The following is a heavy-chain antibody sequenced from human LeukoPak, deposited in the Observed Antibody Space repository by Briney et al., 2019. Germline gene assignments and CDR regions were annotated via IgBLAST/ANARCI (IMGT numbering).Heavy chain of an antibody. V-gene: IGHV3-13*01. Sequence: GGSLRLSCAASGFTFSSYDMHWVRQATGKGLEWVSAIGTAGDTYYPGSVKGRFTISRDNSKNTLYLQMNSLRAEDTAVYYCAKEDHDYWGQGTLVTVSS. CDR2: IGTAGDT. CDR1: GFTFSSYD. J-gene: IGHJ4*02. CDR3: AKEDHDY.